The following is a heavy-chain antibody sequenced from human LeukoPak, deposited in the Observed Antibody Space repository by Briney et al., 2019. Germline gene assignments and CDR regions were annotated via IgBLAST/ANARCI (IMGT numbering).Heavy chain of an antibody. V-gene: IGHV4-59*01. D-gene: IGHD4-17*01. Sequence: SETLSLTCTVSGGSISSYYWSWIWQPPGKGLEWIGYIYYSGSTNYNPSLKSRVTISVDTSKNQFSLKLSSVTAADTAVYYCARGGYGWYFDLWGRGTLVTVSS. J-gene: IGHJ2*01. CDR2: IYYSGST. CDR1: GGSISSYY. CDR3: ARGGYGWYFDL.